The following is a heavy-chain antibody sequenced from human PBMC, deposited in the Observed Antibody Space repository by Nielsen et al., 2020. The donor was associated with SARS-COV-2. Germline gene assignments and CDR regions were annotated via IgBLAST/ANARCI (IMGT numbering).Heavy chain of an antibody. D-gene: IGHD3-22*01. Sequence: SETLSLTCAVSGGSISSGGYSWSWIRQPPGKGLEWIGYIYHSGSTYYNPSLKRRVTISVDRSKNQFSLKLSSVTAADTAVYYCAREGYYYDSSAPSVWGQGTTVTVSS. CDR1: GGSISSGGYS. CDR3: AREGYYYDSSAPSV. J-gene: IGHJ6*02. V-gene: IGHV4-30-2*01. CDR2: IYHSGST.